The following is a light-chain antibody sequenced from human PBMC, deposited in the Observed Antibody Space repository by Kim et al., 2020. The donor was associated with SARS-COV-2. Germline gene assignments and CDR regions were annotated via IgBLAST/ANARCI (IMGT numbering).Light chain of an antibody. CDR1: QSVSSSY. CDR3: QQYGSAVWT. Sequence: APGERATLSCRASQSVSSSYLAWYQQKPGQAPRLLIYGASSRATGIPGRFSGSGSGTDFTLTISRLEPEDFAVYYCQQYGSAVWTFGQGTKVDIK. CDR2: GAS. V-gene: IGKV3-20*01. J-gene: IGKJ1*01.